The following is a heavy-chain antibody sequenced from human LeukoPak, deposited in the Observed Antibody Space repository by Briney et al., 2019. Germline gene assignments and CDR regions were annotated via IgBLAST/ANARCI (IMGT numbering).Heavy chain of an antibody. CDR3: ARSSGGYYPQGPLFDY. Sequence: GSSVKVSCEASGGTFSSYAISWVRQAPGQGLEWMGGIIPIFGTANYAQKFQGRVTITTDESTSTAYMELSSLRSEDTAVYYCARSSGGYYPQGPLFDYWGQGTLVAVSS. J-gene: IGHJ4*02. V-gene: IGHV1-69*05. D-gene: IGHD3-10*01. CDR1: GGTFSSYA. CDR2: IIPIFGTA.